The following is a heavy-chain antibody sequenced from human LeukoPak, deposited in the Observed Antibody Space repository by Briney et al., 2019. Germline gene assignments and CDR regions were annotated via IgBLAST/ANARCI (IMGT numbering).Heavy chain of an antibody. CDR2: MYITGNT. CDR3: ASESTGSSPWYFDL. Sequence: PSETLSLTRTVSGGSLISYYWSWIRQPAGKGLEWVGRMYITGNTKYNPSLKSRVTMSLDTSKNHFSLKLSYVTAADTAVYYCASESTGSSPWYFDLWGRGTLVTVSS. J-gene: IGHJ2*01. D-gene: IGHD6-19*01. CDR1: GGSLISYY. V-gene: IGHV4-4*07.